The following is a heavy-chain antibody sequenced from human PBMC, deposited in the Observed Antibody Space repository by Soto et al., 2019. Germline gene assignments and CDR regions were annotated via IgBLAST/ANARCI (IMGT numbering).Heavy chain of an antibody. V-gene: IGHV3-23*01. D-gene: IGHD1-26*01. CDR1: GFTFENFG. CDR2: ISGSGFKK. J-gene: IGHJ5*02. CDR3: AKNQGVELVPLATVDWFDP. Sequence: PGGSLRLSCAASGFTFENFGMSWVRQAPGKGLEWISSISGSGFKKYYADSVKGRFTISRDNSKSTVYLELNNLSAEDTAVYHCAKNQGVELVPLATVDWFDPWGQGSVVTLYS.